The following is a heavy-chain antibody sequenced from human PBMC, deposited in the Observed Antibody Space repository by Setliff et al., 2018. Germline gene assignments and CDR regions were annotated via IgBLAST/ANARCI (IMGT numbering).Heavy chain of an antibody. CDR3: ARDPGYGGNWGRPDVAFDI. V-gene: IGHV1-69*05. J-gene: IGHJ3*02. D-gene: IGHD7-27*01. CDR2: IIPIFGTA. Sequence: ASVKVSCKASGGTFSSYAISWVRQAPGQGLEWMGGIIPIFGTANYAQKFQGRGTITTDESTSTAYMELSSLRSEDTAVYYCARDPGYGGNWGRPDVAFDIWGQGTMVTVSS. CDR1: GGTFSSYA.